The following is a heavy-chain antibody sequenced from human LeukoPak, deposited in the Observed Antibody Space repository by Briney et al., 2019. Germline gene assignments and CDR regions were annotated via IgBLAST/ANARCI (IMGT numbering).Heavy chain of an antibody. CDR1: GYTFTSHG. Sequence: ASVKVSCKASGYTFTSHGISWVRQAPGQGLEWMGRISTYNGNTNYAQKLQGRVPMTTDTSTSTAYMDLRSLRSDDTAVYYCARAPWSVVVTARLPNWYFDLWGRGTLVTVSS. D-gene: IGHD2-21*02. CDR2: ISTYNGNT. J-gene: IGHJ2*01. V-gene: IGHV1-18*01. CDR3: ARAPWSVVVTARLPNWYFDL.